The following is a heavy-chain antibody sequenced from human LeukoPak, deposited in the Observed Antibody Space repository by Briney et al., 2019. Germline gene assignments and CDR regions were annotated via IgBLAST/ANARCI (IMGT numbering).Heavy chain of an antibody. CDR3: AKDGGTPNHLYYFDY. V-gene: IGHV3-23*01. D-gene: IGHD1-14*01. Sequence: GGSLRLSCAASGFTFSTYAMTWVRQAPGKGLEWVSAISGSGDNSYYADSLKGRFTISRDNSKNTLYLQMNSLRAEDTAVYYCAKDGGTPNHLYYFDYWGQGTLVTVSS. CDR2: ISGSGDNS. CDR1: GFTFSTYA. J-gene: IGHJ4*02.